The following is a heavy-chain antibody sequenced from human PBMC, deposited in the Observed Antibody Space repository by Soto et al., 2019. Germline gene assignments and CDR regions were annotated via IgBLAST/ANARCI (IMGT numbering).Heavy chain of an antibody. Sequence: QVQLVQSGAEVKKPGSSVKVSCKASGGTFSSYTISWVRQAPGQGLEWMGRIIPILGIANYAQKFQGRVTITADKSTSTAYMELSSLRSEDTAVYYCARDGGIAAAGNYYYYYMDVWGKGTTVTXSS. CDR3: ARDGGIAAAGNYYYYYMDV. CDR2: IIPILGIA. CDR1: GGTFSSYT. J-gene: IGHJ6*03. V-gene: IGHV1-69*08. D-gene: IGHD6-13*01.